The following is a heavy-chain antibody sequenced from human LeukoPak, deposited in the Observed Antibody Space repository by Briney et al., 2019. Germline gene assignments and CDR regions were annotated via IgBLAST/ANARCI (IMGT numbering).Heavy chain of an antibody. CDR1: GFTLRSYV. J-gene: IGHJ4*02. CDR3: ARDPFDWFLGTYFDY. Sequence: GGSLRLSCVASGFTLRSYVMNWVRQAPGKGLEWVSSNSSSSSYIYYADSVKGRFTISRDNAKNSLYLQMNSLRAEDTAVYYCARDPFDWFLGTYFDYWGQGTLVTVSS. CDR2: NSSSSSYI. D-gene: IGHD3-9*01. V-gene: IGHV3-21*01.